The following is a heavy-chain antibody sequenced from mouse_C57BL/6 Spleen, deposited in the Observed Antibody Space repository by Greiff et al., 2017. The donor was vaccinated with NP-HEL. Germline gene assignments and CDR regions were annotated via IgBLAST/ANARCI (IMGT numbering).Heavy chain of an antibody. CDR3: ASLDGYYDYFDY. CDR1: GFTFSDYY. J-gene: IGHJ2*01. D-gene: IGHD2-3*01. Sequence: EVKLVESEGGLVQPGSSMTLSCTASGFTFSDYYMAWVRQVPEKGLEWVANINYDGSSTYYPDSLTRRFIISRDNAKNILYLQMSNLKSDDTATYYCASLDGYYDYFDYWGQGTTLTVSS. CDR2: INYDGSST. V-gene: IGHV5-16*01.